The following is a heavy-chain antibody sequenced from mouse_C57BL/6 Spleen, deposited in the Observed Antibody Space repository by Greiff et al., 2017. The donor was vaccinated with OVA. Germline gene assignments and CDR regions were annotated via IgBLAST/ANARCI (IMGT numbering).Heavy chain of an antibody. J-gene: IGHJ4*01. Sequence: QVQLQQSGAELVKPGASVKLSCKASGYTFTSYWMHWVKQRPGQGLEWIGMIHPNSGSTNYNEKFKSKATLTVDKSSSTAYMQRSSLTSEDSAVYYCARRYGYDPSYYAMDYWGQGTSVTVSS. D-gene: IGHD2-2*01. CDR2: IHPNSGST. CDR3: ARRYGYDPSYYAMDY. V-gene: IGHV1-64*01. CDR1: GYTFTSYW.